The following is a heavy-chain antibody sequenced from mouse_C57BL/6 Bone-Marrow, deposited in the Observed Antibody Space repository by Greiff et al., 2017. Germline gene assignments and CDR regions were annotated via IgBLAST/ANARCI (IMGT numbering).Heavy chain of an antibody. J-gene: IGHJ1*03. CDR3: ARADYDDDFDV. CDR2: IYPGSGST. Sequence: QVQLQQPGAELVKPGASVKMSCTASGYTFTSYWITWVKQRPGQGLEWIGDIYPGSGSTNYNEKFKSKATLTVDASSSTAYMQLSSLTSEDSAVYYCARADYDDDFDVWGTGTTVTVSS. V-gene: IGHV1-55*01. CDR1: GYTFTSYW. D-gene: IGHD2-3*01.